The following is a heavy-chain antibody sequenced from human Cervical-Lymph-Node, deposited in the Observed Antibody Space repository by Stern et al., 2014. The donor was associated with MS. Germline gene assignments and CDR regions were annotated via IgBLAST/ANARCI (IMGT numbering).Heavy chain of an antibody. CDR1: GYSFTSNW. CDR2: IFPADSDT. J-gene: IGHJ4*02. V-gene: IGHV5-51*01. D-gene: IGHD3-16*01. CDR3: ARQYGGFDY. Sequence: EVQLVQSGAEVKKPGESLTISCKASGYSFTSNWIGWARQTPAKGLEWMGVIFPADSDTTYSPSLQGQVTISVVKSVSTAYLHWSSLKASDTAIYYCARQYGGFDYWGQGTLVTVSS.